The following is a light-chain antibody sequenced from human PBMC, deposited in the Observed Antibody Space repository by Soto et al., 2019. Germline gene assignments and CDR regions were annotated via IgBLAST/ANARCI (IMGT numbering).Light chain of an antibody. Sequence: EIVMTQSPATLSVSPGERATLICRASQSVSSNLAWYQQKPGQAPRLLIYGASTRATDIPARFSGSGSGTEFTLTISSLQSEDFEIYYCQQYNYWPPYTFGQGTKLEIK. CDR1: QSVSSN. CDR2: GAS. J-gene: IGKJ2*01. V-gene: IGKV3-15*01. CDR3: QQYNYWPPYT.